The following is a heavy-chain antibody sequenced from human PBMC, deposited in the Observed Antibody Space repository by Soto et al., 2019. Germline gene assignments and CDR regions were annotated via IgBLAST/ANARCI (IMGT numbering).Heavy chain of an antibody. CDR2: IIPIFGTA. Sequence: ASVKVSCKASGGTFSSYAISWVRQAPGQGLEWMGGIIPIFGTANYAQKFQGRVTITADESTSTAYMELSSLRSEDTAVYYCARVYYYDSSGTSYNWFDPWGQGTLVTVSS. J-gene: IGHJ5*02. D-gene: IGHD3-22*01. CDR1: GGTFSSYA. V-gene: IGHV1-69*13. CDR3: ARVYYYDSSGTSYNWFDP.